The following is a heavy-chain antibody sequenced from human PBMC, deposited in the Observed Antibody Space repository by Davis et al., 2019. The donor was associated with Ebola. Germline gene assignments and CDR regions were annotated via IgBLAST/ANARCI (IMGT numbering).Heavy chain of an antibody. CDR2: IDPSDSYT. J-gene: IGHJ6*02. CDR3: ARRVGYSYGYDYYYYGMDV. Sequence: GESLKISCKGSGYSFTSYWISWVRQMPGKGLEWMGRIDPSDSYTNYSPSFQGHVTISADKSISTAYLQWSSLKASDTAMYYCARRVGYSYGYDYYYYGMDVWGQGTTVTVSS. CDR1: GYSFTSYW. V-gene: IGHV5-10-1*01. D-gene: IGHD5-18*01.